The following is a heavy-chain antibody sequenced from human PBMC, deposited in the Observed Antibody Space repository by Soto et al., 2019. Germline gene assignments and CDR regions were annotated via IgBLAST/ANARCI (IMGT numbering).Heavy chain of an antibody. CDR2: ISAYNGNT. CDR3: ARDNGFLEYYDILTMSRSAFDI. D-gene: IGHD3-9*01. V-gene: IGHV1-18*01. CDR1: GYTFTSYG. Sequence: QVQLVQSGAEVKKPGASVKVSCKASGYTFTSYGISWVRQAPGQGLEWMGWISAYNGNTNYAQKLQGRVTMTTDTSTSTAYMELRSLRSDDTAVYYCARDNGFLEYYDILTMSRSAFDIWGQGTMVTVSS. J-gene: IGHJ3*02.